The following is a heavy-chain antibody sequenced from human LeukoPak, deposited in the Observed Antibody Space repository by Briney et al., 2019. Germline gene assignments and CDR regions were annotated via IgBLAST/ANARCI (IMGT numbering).Heavy chain of an antibody. Sequence: PGGSLRLSCAASGFTFDDYAMHWVRQAPGKGLEWVSGIGWNSGGIVYADSVKGRFTISRDNSKNTLYLQMNSLRAEDTAVYYCSLTSSSSGDYFDYWGQGTLVTVSS. J-gene: IGHJ4*02. CDR3: SLTSSSSGDYFDY. CDR2: IGWNSGGI. V-gene: IGHV3-9*01. D-gene: IGHD6-6*01. CDR1: GFTFDDYA.